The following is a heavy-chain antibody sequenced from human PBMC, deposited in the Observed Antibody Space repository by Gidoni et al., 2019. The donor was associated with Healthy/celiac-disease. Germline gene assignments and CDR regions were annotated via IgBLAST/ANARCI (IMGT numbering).Heavy chain of an antibody. D-gene: IGHD2-15*01. V-gene: IGHV3-33*01. CDR3: ARDRGCSGGSCYSAFDI. CDR2: IWYDGSNK. Sequence: QVQLVESRGGVFQPGRSLILSCAASGFTFSSYGMHWVRQAPGKGLEWVAVIWYDGSNKYYADSVKGRFTISRDNSKNTLYLQMNSLRAEDTAVYYCARDRGCSGGSCYSAFDIWGQGTMVTVSS. J-gene: IGHJ3*02. CDR1: GFTFSSYG.